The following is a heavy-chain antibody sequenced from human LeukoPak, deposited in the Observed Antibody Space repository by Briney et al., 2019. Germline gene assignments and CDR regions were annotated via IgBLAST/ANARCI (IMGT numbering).Heavy chain of an antibody. V-gene: IGHV4-59*01. CDR2: IYYSGST. CDR1: GGSISSYY. D-gene: IGHD6-13*01. J-gene: IGHJ6*03. CDR3: ARALYSSSWYGGLTGYYYYMDV. Sequence: SETLSLTCTVSGGSISSYYWSWLRQPPGKGLEWIGYIYYSGSTNYNPSLKSRVTISVDTSKNQFSLKLSSVTAADTAVYYCARALYSSSWYGGLTGYYYYMDVWGKGTTVTISS.